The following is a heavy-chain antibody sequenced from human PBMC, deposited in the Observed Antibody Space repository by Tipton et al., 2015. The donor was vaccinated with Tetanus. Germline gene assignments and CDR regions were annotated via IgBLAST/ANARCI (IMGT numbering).Heavy chain of an antibody. J-gene: IGHJ2*01. CDR3: ARGGSYSYGPRGFDL. CDR2: INHSGGT. CDR1: GASFSSGDYY. D-gene: IGHD5-18*01. Sequence: LRLSCTVSGASFSSGDYYWSWIRKSPGKGLEWIGEINHSGGTTYSPSFKSRVTISVDTPKNQFSLKLTSLTVADTAVYYCARGGSYSYGPRGFDLWGRGTLVTVSS. V-gene: IGHV4-61*08.